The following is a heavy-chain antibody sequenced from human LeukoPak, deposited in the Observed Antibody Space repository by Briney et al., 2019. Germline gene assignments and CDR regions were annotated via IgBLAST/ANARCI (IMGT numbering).Heavy chain of an antibody. J-gene: IGHJ3*02. V-gene: IGHV1-2*02. CDR1: GYTFTGYY. Sequence: ASVKVSCKASGYTFTGYYMHWVRQAPGQGLGWMGWINPNRGGTNYAQKFQGRVTMTRDTSISTAYMELSRLRSDDTAVYYCARDQDCSGGSCYSAAFNIWGQGTMVTVSS. CDR2: INPNRGGT. CDR3: ARDQDCSGGSCYSAAFNI. D-gene: IGHD2-15*01.